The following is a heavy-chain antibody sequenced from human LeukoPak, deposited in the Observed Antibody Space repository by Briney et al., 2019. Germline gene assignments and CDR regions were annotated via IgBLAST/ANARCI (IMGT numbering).Heavy chain of an antibody. D-gene: IGHD3-3*01. V-gene: IGHV1-18*01. Sequence: GASVKVSCKASGYSFTSYDITWVRQAPGQGLEWMGWISTYNGNTKYEQNLQGRVTMTTDTSTRTVCMDLRSLRSDDTAVYYCARSATQYFFDYWGQGTLVTVSS. CDR1: GYSFTSYD. CDR2: ISTYNGNT. CDR3: ARSATQYFFDY. J-gene: IGHJ4*02.